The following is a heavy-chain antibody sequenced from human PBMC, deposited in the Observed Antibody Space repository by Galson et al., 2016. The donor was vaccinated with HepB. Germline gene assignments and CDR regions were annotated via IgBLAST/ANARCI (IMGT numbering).Heavy chain of an antibody. CDR3: ATVSGPLDY. J-gene: IGHJ4*02. CDR2: INSDGTTT. CDR1: GFTFSRFW. V-gene: IGHV3-74*03. Sequence: SLRLSCAASGFTFSRFWMHWVRQAPGKGLVWVSRINSDGTTTTYADSVKGRFTISRDNAKNTLYLQTNSLRAEDTAFYYCATVSGPLDYWGQGTLVTVSS. D-gene: IGHD3-16*01.